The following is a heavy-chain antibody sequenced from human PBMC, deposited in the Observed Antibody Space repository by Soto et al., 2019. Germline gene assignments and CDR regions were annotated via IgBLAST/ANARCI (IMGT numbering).Heavy chain of an antibody. J-gene: IGHJ3*02. D-gene: IGHD3-10*01. CDR1: GFNFGPFW. CDR3: VRDRGYPDSFDI. CDR2: INSDGTTI. Sequence: GGSLRLSRAASGFNFGPFWMHWVRQAPGKGLVWVSHINSDGTTIVYADSVKGRFTISRDNAKNTLYLQMNSLRVEDTAVYFCVRDRGYPDSFDIWGPGTLVTVSS. V-gene: IGHV3-74*01.